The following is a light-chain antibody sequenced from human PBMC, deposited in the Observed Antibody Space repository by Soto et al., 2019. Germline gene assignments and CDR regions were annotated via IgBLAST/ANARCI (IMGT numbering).Light chain of an antibody. CDR3: SSYAGSSNV. Sequence: QSALTQPPSASGSPVQSVAISCTGTSSDVGGYNYVSWYQQHTGKAPKLMIYEVNKRPSGVPDRFSGSKSGNTASLTVSGLQAEDEADYYCSSYAGSSNVFGPGTKLTVL. CDR2: EVN. V-gene: IGLV2-8*01. J-gene: IGLJ1*01. CDR1: SSDVGGYNY.